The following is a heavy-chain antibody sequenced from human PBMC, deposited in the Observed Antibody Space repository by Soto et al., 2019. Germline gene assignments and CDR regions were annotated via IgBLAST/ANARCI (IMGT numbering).Heavy chain of an antibody. D-gene: IGHD4-17*01. CDR1: GFTFSSCS. CDR3: ARGGLDYGVEEPLDY. J-gene: IGHJ4*02. CDR2: ISSSSSTI. Sequence: QPGGSLRLSCAASGFTFSSCSMNWVRQAPGKGLEWVSYISSSSSTIYYADSVKGRFTISRDNAKNSLYLQMNSLRAEDTAVYYCARGGLDYGVEEPLDYWGQGTLVTVSS. V-gene: IGHV3-48*01.